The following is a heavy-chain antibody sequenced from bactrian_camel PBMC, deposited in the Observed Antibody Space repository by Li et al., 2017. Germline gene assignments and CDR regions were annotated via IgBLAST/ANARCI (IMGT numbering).Heavy chain of an antibody. CDR3: ALAVPCMGWSMPAPKASDFGY. CDR1: GDTISRYC. Sequence: VQLVESGGGSVQVGGSLRLSCVASGDTISRYCMGWFRQIPDKEREGVAGIESDGSTSYADSVQGRFTISQNNARDTVYLQMESLKFEDTAVYYCALAVPCMGWSMPAPKASDFGYWGQGTQVTVS. J-gene: IGHJ6*01. V-gene: IGHV3S9*01. D-gene: IGHD6*01. CDR2: IESDGST.